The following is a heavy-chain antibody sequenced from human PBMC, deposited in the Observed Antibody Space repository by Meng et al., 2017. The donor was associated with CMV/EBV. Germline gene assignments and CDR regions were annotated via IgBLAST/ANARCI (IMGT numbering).Heavy chain of an antibody. CDR1: GFTFSSYS. J-gene: IGHJ6*02. Sequence: ETLSLTCAASGFTFSSYSMNWVRQAPGKGLEWVSYISSSSSTIYYADSVKGRFTISRDNAKNSLYLQMNSLRAEDTAVYYCARDDYDFWSGYYYGYYYYYGMDVWGQGTTVTVSS. CDR2: ISSSSSTI. D-gene: IGHD3-3*01. CDR3: ARDDYDFWSGYYYGYYYYYGMDV. V-gene: IGHV3-48*04.